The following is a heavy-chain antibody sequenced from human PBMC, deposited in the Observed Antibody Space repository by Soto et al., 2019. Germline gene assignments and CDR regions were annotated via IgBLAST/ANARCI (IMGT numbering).Heavy chain of an antibody. D-gene: IGHD3-16*01. CDR3: AADLPDWGAYAFDY. V-gene: IGHV3-15*07. CDR2: IKSKHNGEII. CDR1: AFSFSNAW. J-gene: IGHJ4*02. Sequence: EVQLVESGGGLVEPGGSLRLSCAGSAFSFSNAWLNWFRQAPGKGLEWVGRIKSKHNGEIIDYAATVKGRFTISRDDSQNTVFLQMDSLKTEDTAVYYCAADLPDWGAYAFDYWGRGTLVTVSS.